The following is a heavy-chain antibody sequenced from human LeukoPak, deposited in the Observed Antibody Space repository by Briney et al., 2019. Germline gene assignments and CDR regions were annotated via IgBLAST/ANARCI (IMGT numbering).Heavy chain of an antibody. CDR1: GFTFSTYT. CDR3: ARVHYFDSSGYYFFLDY. Sequence: GGSLRLSCAASGFTFSTYTMNWVRQAPGKGLEWVSTISSKSNYIYYADSVKGRFTISRDNAKNSLYLQIISLRAEDTAVYYCARVHYFDSSGYYFFLDYWGQGTLVTVSS. V-gene: IGHV3-21*01. J-gene: IGHJ4*02. CDR2: ISSKSNYI. D-gene: IGHD3-22*01.